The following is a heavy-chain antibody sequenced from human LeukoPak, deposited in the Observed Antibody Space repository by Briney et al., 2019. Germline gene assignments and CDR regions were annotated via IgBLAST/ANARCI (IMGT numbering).Heavy chain of an antibody. CDR3: ARPSGRETTNPFDY. V-gene: IGHV4-39*01. D-gene: IGHD1-1*01. Sequence: SETLSLTCTVSDGSISSSSYYWGWIRQPPGKGLEWTGSIYYSGNTYYNSSLKSRITISVDTSKNQFSLKLSSVTAADTAGYYCARPSGRETTNPFDYWAQGPLVTVSS. CDR1: DGSISSSSYY. CDR2: IYYSGNT. J-gene: IGHJ4*02.